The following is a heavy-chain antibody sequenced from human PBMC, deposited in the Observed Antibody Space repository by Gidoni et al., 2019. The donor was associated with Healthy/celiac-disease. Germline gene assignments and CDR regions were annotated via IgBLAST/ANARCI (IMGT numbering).Heavy chain of an antibody. CDR1: GGSISSGSYY. CDR2: IYTSGST. Sequence: QVQLQESGPGLVKPSQTLSLTCTVSGGSISSGSYYWSWIRQPAGKGLEWIGRIYTSGSTNYNPSLKSRVTISVDTSKNQFSLKLSSVTAADTAVYYCARGGGGGPNYYYYGMDVWGQGTTVTVSS. J-gene: IGHJ6*02. D-gene: IGHD3-16*01. CDR3: ARGGGGGPNYYYYGMDV. V-gene: IGHV4-61*02.